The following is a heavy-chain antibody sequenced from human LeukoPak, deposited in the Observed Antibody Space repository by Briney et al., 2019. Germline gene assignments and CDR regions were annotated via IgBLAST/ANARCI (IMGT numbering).Heavy chain of an antibody. D-gene: IGHD3-10*01. CDR2: IIPIFGTA. CDR3: ARGGYYYGSGTQGYAFDI. J-gene: IGHJ3*02. CDR1: GYTFTSYG. Sequence: SVKVSCKASGYTFTSYGISWVRQAPGQGLEWMGGIIPIFGTANYAQKFQGRVTITADESTSTAYMELSSLRSEDTAVYYCARGGYYYGSGTQGYAFDIWGQGTMVTVSS. V-gene: IGHV1-69*13.